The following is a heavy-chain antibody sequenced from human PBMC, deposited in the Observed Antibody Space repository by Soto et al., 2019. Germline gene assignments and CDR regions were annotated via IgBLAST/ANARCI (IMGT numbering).Heavy chain of an antibody. CDR2: ISGSGGST. Sequence: EVQLLESGGGLVQPGGSLRLSCAASGFTFSSYAMSWVRQAPGKGLEWVSAISGSGGSTYYADSVKGRFTISRDNSKNTLYLQMNSLRAEDTAVYYCAKDDYDDSSGYYQFDYWGQGTLVTVSS. D-gene: IGHD3-22*01. J-gene: IGHJ4*02. V-gene: IGHV3-23*01. CDR3: AKDDYDDSSGYYQFDY. CDR1: GFTFSSYA.